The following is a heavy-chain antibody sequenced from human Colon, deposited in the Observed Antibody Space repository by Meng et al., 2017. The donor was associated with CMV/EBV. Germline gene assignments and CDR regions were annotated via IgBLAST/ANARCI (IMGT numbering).Heavy chain of an antibody. V-gene: IGHV1-18*01. Sequence: QVQLVQSGAEVKKPGASVMVSCKASGYTFNHYGIAWVRQAPRQGLEWMGWINVKDGNTNYAENFQGRVTMTTDTSTSTAYLDLRSLRSDDTAVYFCARSLGYCSSGTCYTNWFDPWGQGTLVTVSS. CDR3: ARSLGYCSSGTCYTNWFDP. J-gene: IGHJ5*02. CDR2: INVKDGNT. CDR1: GYTFNHYG. D-gene: IGHD2-15*01.